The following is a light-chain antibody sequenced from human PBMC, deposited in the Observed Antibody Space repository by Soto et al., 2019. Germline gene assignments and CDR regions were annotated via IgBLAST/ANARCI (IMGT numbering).Light chain of an antibody. CDR1: SSNIGSNY. V-gene: IGLV2-14*01. Sequence: QSVLTQPPSASGTPGQRVTISCSGSSSNIGSNYVYWYQQLPGKAPKLLIFDVYSRPSGISNRFSGSKSGNTASLTISGLQAEDEADYYCSSYTTSSSYVFGAGTKVTVL. CDR2: DVY. CDR3: SSYTTSSSYV. J-gene: IGLJ1*01.